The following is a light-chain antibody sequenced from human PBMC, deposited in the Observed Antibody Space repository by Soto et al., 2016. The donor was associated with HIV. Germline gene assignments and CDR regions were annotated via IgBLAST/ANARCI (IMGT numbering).Light chain of an antibody. J-gene: IGLJ1*01. CDR3: NSRNTSGNHTYV. V-gene: IGLV3-19*01. Sequence: SSELTQDPVVSVALGQTVRITCQGASLKTYYASWYQQKAGQAPVLVIYGKNNRPSGIPDRFSVSNSVNTASLTITGAQAEDEADYCCNSRNTSGNHTYVFGTGTKVTV. CDR1: SLKTYY. CDR2: GKN.